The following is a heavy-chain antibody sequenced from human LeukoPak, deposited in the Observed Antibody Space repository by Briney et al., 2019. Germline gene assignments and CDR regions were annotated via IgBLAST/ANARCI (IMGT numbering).Heavy chain of an antibody. CDR2: INHSGST. J-gene: IGHJ4*02. CDR3: ARGYGADGDY. D-gene: IGHD4/OR15-4a*01. Sequence: SETLSLTCAVYGGSFSGYYWSWIRQPPGKGLEWIGEINHSGSTNYNPSLKSRVTISVDTSKNQFSLKLGSVTAADTAVYYCARGYGADGDYWGQGTLVTVSS. CDR1: GGSFSGYY. V-gene: IGHV4-34*01.